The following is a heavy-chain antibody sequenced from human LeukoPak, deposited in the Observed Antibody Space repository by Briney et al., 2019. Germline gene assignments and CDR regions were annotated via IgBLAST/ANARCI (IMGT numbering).Heavy chain of an antibody. CDR3: ARGSRGVYYYDSSGYYS. D-gene: IGHD3-22*01. CDR2: ISSSSSTI. Sequence: SGGSLRLSCAASGFTFSSYSMNWVRQAPGKGLEWVSYISSSSSTIYYADSVKGRFTISRDNAKNSLYLQMNSLRAEDTAVYYCARGSRGVYYYDSSGYYSWGQGTLVTVSS. CDR1: GFTFSSYS. J-gene: IGHJ4*02. V-gene: IGHV3-48*01.